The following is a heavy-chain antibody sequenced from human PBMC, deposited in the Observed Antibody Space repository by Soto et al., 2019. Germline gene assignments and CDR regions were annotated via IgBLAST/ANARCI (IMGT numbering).Heavy chain of an antibody. J-gene: IGHJ4*02. D-gene: IGHD6-13*01. Sequence: ASVKVSCKASGYSFTSHYMHWVRQAPGQGLEWMGIINPSDGSTTYAQKFQGGVTMTRDTSTSTRYMELSSLRSEDTAGYYWARGRLEAAAGNSDFDYWGQGTLVTVSS. CDR2: INPSDGST. V-gene: IGHV1-46*01. CDR1: GYSFTSHY. CDR3: ARGRLEAAAGNSDFDY.